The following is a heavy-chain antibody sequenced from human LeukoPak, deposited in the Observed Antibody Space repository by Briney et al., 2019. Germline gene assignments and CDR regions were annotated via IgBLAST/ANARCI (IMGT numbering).Heavy chain of an antibody. CDR1: GGSISSDY. CDR2: MHSSGTT. J-gene: IGHJ3*02. CDR3: ARNTHYYDRSGITGMYVCDM. Sequence: KPSETLSLTCTVSGGSISSDYWSWIRQPAGKGLEWIGRMHSSGTTNYNPSPQSRVSISMDTSKNQFSLKLSSVTAADTAVYFCARNTHYYDRSGITGMYVCDMWGRGTMVTVSS. D-gene: IGHD3-22*01. V-gene: IGHV4-4*07.